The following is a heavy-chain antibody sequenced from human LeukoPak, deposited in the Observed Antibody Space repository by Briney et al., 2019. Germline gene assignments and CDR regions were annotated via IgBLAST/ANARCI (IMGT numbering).Heavy chain of an antibody. CDR1: GFTFTTYW. D-gene: IGHD3-16*01. V-gene: IGHV3-74*01. J-gene: IGHJ4*02. CDR3: ARGGRYAYFLDY. Sequence: GGSLRLSCAASGFTFTTYWMHWVRQVPGKGLVWVARIKSDGSSTSYAESVKGRFTISRDNAKNTVYVHMNSLRDEDTAVYYCARGGRYAYFLDYWGQGTLVTVSS. CDR2: IKSDGSST.